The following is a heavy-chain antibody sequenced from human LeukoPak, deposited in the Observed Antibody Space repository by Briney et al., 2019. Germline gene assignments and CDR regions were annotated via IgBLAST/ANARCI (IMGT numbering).Heavy chain of an antibody. J-gene: IGHJ4*02. Sequence: SVKVSCKASGGTFSSYAVSWVRLTPGQGLEWPGGIIPVFGTTTYAQEFQAKVTMTADKSTNTAYLEISSLTSDDTAVYYCARCSPGDSSNFYAVLQYWGQGTQVTVST. D-gene: IGHD3-22*01. V-gene: IGHV1-69*06. CDR3: ARCSPGDSSNFYAVLQY. CDR1: GGTFSSYA. CDR2: IIPVFGTT.